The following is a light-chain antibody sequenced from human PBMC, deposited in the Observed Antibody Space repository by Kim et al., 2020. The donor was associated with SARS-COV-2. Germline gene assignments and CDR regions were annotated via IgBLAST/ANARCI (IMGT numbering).Light chain of an antibody. Sequence: GQSIPASGTGISTDVASYNLVSWYQQHPGKAPHLIIYEVTKRPSGVSNRFSGSKSGNTASLTISGLQAEDEADYYCCSYATTYVIFGGGTQLTVL. J-gene: IGLJ2*01. CDR2: EVT. CDR3: CSYATTYVI. CDR1: STDVASYNL. V-gene: IGLV2-23*02.